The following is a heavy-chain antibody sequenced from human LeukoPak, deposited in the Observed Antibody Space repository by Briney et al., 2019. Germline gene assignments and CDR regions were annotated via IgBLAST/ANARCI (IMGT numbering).Heavy chain of an antibody. D-gene: IGHD4-17*01. Sequence: GGSLRLSCAASGFTFSAYAMSRVRQAPGKGLEWVSVISGSGGSTYCADSVKGRFTISRDNSKNTVYLQMNSLRAEDTAVYYCAKQAEDYGDYKIDYWGQGTLVTVSS. CDR2: ISGSGGST. J-gene: IGHJ4*02. CDR1: GFTFSAYA. V-gene: IGHV3-23*01. CDR3: AKQAEDYGDYKIDY.